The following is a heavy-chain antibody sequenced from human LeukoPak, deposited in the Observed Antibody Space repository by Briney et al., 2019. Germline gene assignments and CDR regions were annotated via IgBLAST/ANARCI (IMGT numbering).Heavy chain of an antibody. Sequence: GGSLRLSCAASGLTFSRYGMTWVRQAPGKGLEWVSAISGSGVDTYYADSVKGRFTISRDNSKNTLYLQMNSLRAEDTAVYYCAKAPLSPPYYYDSSGYYPDWGQGTLVTVSS. J-gene: IGHJ4*02. CDR2: ISGSGVDT. V-gene: IGHV3-23*01. D-gene: IGHD3-22*01. CDR1: GLTFSRYG. CDR3: AKAPLSPPYYYDSSGYYPD.